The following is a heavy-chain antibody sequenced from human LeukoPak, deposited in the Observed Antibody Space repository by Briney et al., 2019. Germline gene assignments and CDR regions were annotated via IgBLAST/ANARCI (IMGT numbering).Heavy chain of an antibody. D-gene: IGHD1-26*01. CDR2: MNPNSGNT. CDR1: GCTFTSYD. J-gene: IGHJ4*02. V-gene: IGHV1-8*01. Sequence: ASVKVSCKASGCTFTSYDINWVRQATGQGLEWMGWMNPNSGNTGYAQKFQGRVTMTRNTSISTAYMELSSLRSEDTAVYYCARMEVGATTQIDYWGQGTLVTVSS. CDR3: ARMEVGATTQIDY.